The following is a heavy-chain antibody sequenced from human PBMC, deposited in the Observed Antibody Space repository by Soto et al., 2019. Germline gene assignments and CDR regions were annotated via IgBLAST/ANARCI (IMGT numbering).Heavy chain of an antibody. D-gene: IGHD3-3*01. V-gene: IGHV3-30-3*01. J-gene: IGHJ4*02. CDR3: ARDRGGPHRLRFVEWLLYPDY. CDR2: ISYDGSNK. CDR1: GFTFSSYA. Sequence: GGSLRLSCAASGFTFSSYAMHWVRQAPGKGLEWVAVISYDGSNKYYAASVKGRFTISRDNSKNSLYLQMNSLRAEDTAVYYCARDRGGPHRLRFVEWLLYPDYWGQGTLVTVSS.